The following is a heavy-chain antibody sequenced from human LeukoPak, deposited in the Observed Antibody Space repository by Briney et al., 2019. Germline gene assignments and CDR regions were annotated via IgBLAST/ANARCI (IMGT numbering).Heavy chain of an antibody. V-gene: IGHV3-23*01. CDR3: AKRYVSSNYYQCLGE. Sequence: GGSLRLSCAASGFTFSNYAMTWVRLAPGKGLEWVSAITGNTANTYYADSVKGRFTISGDNSKNTVYLQMNSLRVEDTAVYYCAKRYVSSNYYQCLGEWGQGTLVTVSS. CDR2: ITGNTANT. CDR1: GFTFSNYA. D-gene: IGHD3-22*01. J-gene: IGHJ4*02.